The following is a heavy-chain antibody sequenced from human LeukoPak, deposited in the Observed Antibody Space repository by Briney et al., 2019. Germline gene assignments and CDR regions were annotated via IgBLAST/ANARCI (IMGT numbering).Heavy chain of an antibody. Sequence: ATVKVSCKASGYTFTTYAMHWVRQAPGQRLEWMGWINAGNGNTKYSQKFQARVTITRDTSASTAYMELSSLRSEDTAVYYCARDPIGSRWPYYFDYWGQGSLVTVSS. CDR2: INAGNGNT. CDR3: ARDPIGSRWPYYFDY. V-gene: IGHV1-3*01. J-gene: IGHJ4*02. CDR1: GYTFTTYA. D-gene: IGHD6-13*01.